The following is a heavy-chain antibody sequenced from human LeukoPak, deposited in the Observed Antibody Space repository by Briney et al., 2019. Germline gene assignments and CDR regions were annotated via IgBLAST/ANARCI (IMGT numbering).Heavy chain of an antibody. D-gene: IGHD6-13*01. CDR2: IYYSGST. V-gene: IGHV4-39*01. CDR3: ARLVTGTYYFDY. J-gene: IGHJ4*02. Sequence: SETLSLTCTVSGGSTSSSSYYWGWIRQPPGKGLEWIGSIYYSGSTYYNPSLKSRVTISVDTSKNQFSLKLSSVTAADTAVYYCARLVTGTYYFDYWGQGTLVTVSS. CDR1: GGSTSSSSYY.